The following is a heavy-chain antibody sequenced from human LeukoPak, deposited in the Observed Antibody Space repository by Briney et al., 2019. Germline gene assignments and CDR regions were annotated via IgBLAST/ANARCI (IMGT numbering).Heavy chain of an antibody. V-gene: IGHV5-51*01. CDR1: GYSFTSYW. CDR2: IYPGDSDT. Sequence: GESLKISCKASGYSFTSYWIGWVRQMPGKGLEWIGIIYPGDSDTRYSPSFQGQVTISADKSISTAYLHWSSLKASDTAMYYCARQGYTYVPLEFDPWGQGTLVTVSS. CDR3: ARQGYTYVPLEFDP. D-gene: IGHD5-18*01. J-gene: IGHJ5*02.